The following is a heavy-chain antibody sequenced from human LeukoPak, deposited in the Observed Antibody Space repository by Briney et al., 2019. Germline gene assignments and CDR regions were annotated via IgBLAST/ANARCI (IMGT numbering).Heavy chain of an antibody. V-gene: IGHV3-30-3*01. CDR3: ARDRGAAAARSSPRLDY. D-gene: IGHD6-13*01. Sequence: GGSLRLSCAASGFTFSSYAMHWVRQAPGKGLEWVAVISYDGSNKYYADSVKGRFTISRDNSKNTLYPQMNSLRAEDTAVYYCARDRGAAAARSSPRLDYWGQGTLVTVSS. CDR2: ISYDGSNK. J-gene: IGHJ4*02. CDR1: GFTFSSYA.